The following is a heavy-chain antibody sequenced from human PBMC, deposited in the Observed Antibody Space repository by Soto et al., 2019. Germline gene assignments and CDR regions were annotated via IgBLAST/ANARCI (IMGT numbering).Heavy chain of an antibody. D-gene: IGHD1-26*01. J-gene: IGHJ4*02. Sequence: GGSLRLSCAASGFTFSSYGMHWVRQAPGKGLEWVAVISYDGSNKYYADSVKGRFTISRDNSKNTLYLQMNSLRAEDTAVYYCEKGNEWELLLDYWGQGTLVTVSS. V-gene: IGHV3-30*18. CDR3: EKGNEWELLLDY. CDR1: GFTFSSYG. CDR2: ISYDGSNK.